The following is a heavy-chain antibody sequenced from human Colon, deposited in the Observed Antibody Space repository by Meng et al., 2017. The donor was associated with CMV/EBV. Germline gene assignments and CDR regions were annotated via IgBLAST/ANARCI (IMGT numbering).Heavy chain of an antibody. Sequence: GGSLRLSCAVSGFTFSDHYMDWVRQAPGKGLEWVGRSRNKANSYTTEYAASVKGRFTISRDDSRNSLYLQMNSLKTEDTAVYYCASLTQYGGNFLADYWGQGTLVTVSS. D-gene: IGHD1-7*01. V-gene: IGHV3-72*01. J-gene: IGHJ4*02. CDR2: SRNKANSYTT. CDR1: GFTFSDHY. CDR3: ASLTQYGGNFLADY.